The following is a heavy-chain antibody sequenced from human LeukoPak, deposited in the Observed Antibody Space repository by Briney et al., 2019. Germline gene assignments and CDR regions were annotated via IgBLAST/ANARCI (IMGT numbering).Heavy chain of an antibody. J-gene: IGHJ6*02. V-gene: IGHV3-23*01. Sequence: GGSLRLSCAASGFTFSSYSMNWVRQAPGKGLEWVSAISGSGGSTYYADSVKGRFTISRDNSKNTLYLQMNSLRAEDTAVYYCARDHYDFWSGYYGSYYYYGMDVWGQGTTVTVSS. CDR3: ARDHYDFWSGYYGSYYYYGMDV. CDR1: GFTFSSYS. CDR2: ISGSGGST. D-gene: IGHD3-3*01.